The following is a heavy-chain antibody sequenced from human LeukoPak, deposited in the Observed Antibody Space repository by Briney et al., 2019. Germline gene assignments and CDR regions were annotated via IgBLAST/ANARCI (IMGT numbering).Heavy chain of an antibody. CDR1: GFTFSSYD. Sequence: GGSLRLSCAASGFTFSSYDMHWVRQATGKGLEWVSAIGTAGDTYYPGSVKGRFTISRENAKNSLYLQMNSLRAGDTAVYYCARETPGVSNFDYWGQGTLVTVSS. J-gene: IGHJ4*02. CDR3: ARETPGVSNFDY. CDR2: IGTAGDT. V-gene: IGHV3-13*01. D-gene: IGHD4-23*01.